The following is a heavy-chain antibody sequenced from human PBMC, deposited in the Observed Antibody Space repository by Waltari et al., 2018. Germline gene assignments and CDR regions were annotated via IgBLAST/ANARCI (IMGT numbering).Heavy chain of an antibody. Sequence: QVQLQESGPGLVKPSETLSLTCTVSGGSISSYYWSWIRQPAGKGLEWIGRIYSSGNTNYNPSLNSRVTISLDMSKKSFSLNLFSVTAADTAVYYCARHSEYNSGFYFDSWGQGVLVTVAT. D-gene: IGHD5-18*01. CDR1: GGSISSYY. CDR2: IYSSGNT. CDR3: ARHSEYNSGFYFDS. J-gene: IGHJ4*02. V-gene: IGHV4-4*07.